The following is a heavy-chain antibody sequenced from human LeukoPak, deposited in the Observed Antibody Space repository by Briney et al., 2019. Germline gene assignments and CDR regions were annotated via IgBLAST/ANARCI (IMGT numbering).Heavy chain of an antibody. D-gene: IGHD5-18*01. CDR1: GYSISSGYY. CDR2: IYHSGST. CDR3: ARGEDVDTAVDY. V-gene: IGHV4-38-2*02. Sequence: SETLSLTCTVSGYSISSGYYWGWIRQPPGKGLEWIGSIYHSGSTYYNPSLKSRVTISVDTSKNQFSLKLSSVTAADTAVYYCARGEDVDTAVDYWGQGTLVTVSS. J-gene: IGHJ4*02.